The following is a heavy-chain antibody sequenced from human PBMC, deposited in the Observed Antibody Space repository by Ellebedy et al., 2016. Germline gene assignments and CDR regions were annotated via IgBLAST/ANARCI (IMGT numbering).Heavy chain of an antibody. CDR2: IIYNGDKT. D-gene: IGHD1-26*01. CDR1: GFTFSDYG. CDR3: AKDRGTGTYRNWFNP. Sequence: GGSLRLXXEGSGFTFSDYGMHWVRQAPGKGPEWVGTIIYNGDKTYYAGSVGGRFTISRDNSRNTVYLHMNNLRVDDTARYSCAKDRGTGTYRNWFNPWGQGTLVTVSS. J-gene: IGHJ5*02. V-gene: IGHV3-30*02.